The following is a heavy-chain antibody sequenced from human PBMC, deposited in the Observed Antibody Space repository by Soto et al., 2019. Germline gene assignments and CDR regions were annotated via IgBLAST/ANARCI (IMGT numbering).Heavy chain of an antibody. CDR3: ARARFDGWGATTNFDY. V-gene: IGHV4-30-4*01. D-gene: IGHD1-26*01. Sequence: SETLSLTCTVSGGSISSGDYYWSWIRQPPGKGLEWIGYIYYSGSTYYNPSLKSRVTISVDTSKNQFSLKLSSVTAADTAVYYCARARFDGWGATTNFDYWGQGTLVTVS. CDR2: IYYSGST. J-gene: IGHJ4*02. CDR1: GGSISSGDYY.